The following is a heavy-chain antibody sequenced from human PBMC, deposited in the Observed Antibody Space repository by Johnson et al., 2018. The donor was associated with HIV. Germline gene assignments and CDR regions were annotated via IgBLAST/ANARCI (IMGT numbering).Heavy chain of an antibody. J-gene: IGHJ3*02. Sequence: QVQLVESGGGVVQPGRSLRLSCAAPGFNFSNYSMHWVRQAPGKGLEWVAVISYDGSKNYNADSVKGRFTISRDNSKNSLYLQMNSLKTEDTAVYYCARGPRNPGLDTFNIWGQGMMVTVSS. D-gene: IGHD1-14*01. CDR2: ISYDGSKN. CDR1: GFNFSNYS. CDR3: ARGPRNPGLDTFNI. V-gene: IGHV3-30*04.